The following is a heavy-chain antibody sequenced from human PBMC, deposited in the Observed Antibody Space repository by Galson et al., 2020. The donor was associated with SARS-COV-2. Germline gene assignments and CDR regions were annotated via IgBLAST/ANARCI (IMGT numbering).Heavy chain of an antibody. Sequence: SGPTLVKPTQTLTLTCTFSGFSLSTSGMCVSWIRQPPGKALEWLVLIDWDDDKYYSTSLKTRLTISKDTSKNQVVLTMTNMDPVDTATYYCARIRSDILTGYYFGFDYWGQGTLVTVSS. CDR2: IDWDDDK. CDR3: ARIRSDILTGYYFGFDY. CDR1: GFSLSTSGMC. D-gene: IGHD3-9*01. J-gene: IGHJ4*02. V-gene: IGHV2-70*01.